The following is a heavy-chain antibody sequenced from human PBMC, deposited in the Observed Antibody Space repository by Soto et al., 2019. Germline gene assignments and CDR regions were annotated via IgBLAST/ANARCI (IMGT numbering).Heavy chain of an antibody. Sequence: QVQLVQSGGGVVQPGRSLRLSCVASGFIFSDYAMHWVRQAPGKGLEWVAAISYDGDSTYYGDSVKGRFTISRDHSKNTLILQMNRLRAEDTAVYFCARVWLARSTNDAFDIWGRGTMVTVSS. J-gene: IGHJ3*02. CDR1: GFIFSDYA. CDR2: ISYDGDST. D-gene: IGHD5-12*01. V-gene: IGHV3-30*03. CDR3: ARVWLARSTNDAFDI.